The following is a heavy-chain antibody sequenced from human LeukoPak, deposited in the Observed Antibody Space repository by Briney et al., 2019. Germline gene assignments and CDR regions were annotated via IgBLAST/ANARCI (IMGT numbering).Heavy chain of an antibody. CDR2: IYYSGST. CDR3: ARLNVITMIVVAENWFDP. CDR1: GGSISSYY. D-gene: IGHD3-22*01. Sequence: PSETRSLTCTVSGGSISSYYWSWIRQPPGKGLEWIGYIYYSGSTNYNPSLKSRVTISVDTSKNQFSLKLSSVTAADTAVYYCARLNVITMIVVAENWFDPWGQGTLVTVSS. J-gene: IGHJ5*02. V-gene: IGHV4-59*08.